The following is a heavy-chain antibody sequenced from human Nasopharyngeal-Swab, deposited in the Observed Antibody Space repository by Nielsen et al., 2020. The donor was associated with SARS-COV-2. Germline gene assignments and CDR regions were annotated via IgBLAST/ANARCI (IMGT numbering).Heavy chain of an antibody. D-gene: IGHD3-16*01. J-gene: IGHJ5*02. CDR3: AREGGNWFDP. Sequence: GESLKISCAASGFTFSSYAMHWVRQAPGKGLEWVAVISYDGSNKHYADSVKGRFTISRDNSKNTLYLQMNSLRPEDTAVYYCAREGGNWFDPWGQGTLVTVSS. CDR2: ISYDGSNK. CDR1: GFTFSSYA. V-gene: IGHV3-30*04.